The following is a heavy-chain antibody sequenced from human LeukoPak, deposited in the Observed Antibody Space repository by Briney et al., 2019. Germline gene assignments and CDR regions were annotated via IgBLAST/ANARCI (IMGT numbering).Heavy chain of an antibody. Sequence: SETLSLTCTVSGGSISNYYWGWIRQPPGMGLGWIGSIYYSGSTYYHPSLKSRLTISVDTSKNQFSLKLSSVTAADTAVYYCASLHTPGYFDYWGQGTLVTVSS. CDR2: IYYSGST. J-gene: IGHJ4*02. CDR1: GGSISNYY. V-gene: IGHV4-39*01. CDR3: ASLHTPGYFDY. D-gene: IGHD1-14*01.